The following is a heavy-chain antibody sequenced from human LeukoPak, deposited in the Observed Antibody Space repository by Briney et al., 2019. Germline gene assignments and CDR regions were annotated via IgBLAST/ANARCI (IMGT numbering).Heavy chain of an antibody. CDR1: GYTFTSYY. D-gene: IGHD3-22*01. Sequence: ASVKVSCKASGYTFTSYYMHWVRQAPGQGLEWMGRINPNSGGTNYAQKFQGRVTMTRDTSISTAYMELSWLRSDDTAVFYCARGNGYYVSSGFAFDIWGQGTMVTVSS. V-gene: IGHV1-2*06. CDR3: ARGNGYYVSSGFAFDI. J-gene: IGHJ3*02. CDR2: INPNSGGT.